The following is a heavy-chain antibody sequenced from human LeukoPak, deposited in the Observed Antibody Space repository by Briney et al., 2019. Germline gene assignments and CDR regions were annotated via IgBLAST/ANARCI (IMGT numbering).Heavy chain of an antibody. CDR1: GGTLSSYA. J-gene: IGHJ5*02. V-gene: IGHV1-69*01. Sequence: SVKVSCKASGGTLSSYAISWVRQAPGQGLEWMGGIIPIFGTANYAQKFQGRVTITADESTSTAYMELSSLRSEDTAVYYCARTDNQWLMYNWFDPWGQGTLVTVSS. CDR3: ARTDNQWLMYNWFDP. CDR2: IIPIFGTA. D-gene: IGHD6-19*01.